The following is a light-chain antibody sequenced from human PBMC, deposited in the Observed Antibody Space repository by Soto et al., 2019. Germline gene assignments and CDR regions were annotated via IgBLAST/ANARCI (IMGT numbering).Light chain of an antibody. CDR2: SND. J-gene: IGLJ1*01. V-gene: IGLV1-44*01. Sequence: QSVLTQPPSASGTPGQRGTVSCSGSSSNIASNTVNWYQQLPGTAPKLPIYSNDQRPSGVPDRFSASKSGTSASLAISGLQSEDEADYYCASWDDSLNGHVFGTGTKVTVL. CDR1: SSNIASNT. CDR3: ASWDDSLNGHV.